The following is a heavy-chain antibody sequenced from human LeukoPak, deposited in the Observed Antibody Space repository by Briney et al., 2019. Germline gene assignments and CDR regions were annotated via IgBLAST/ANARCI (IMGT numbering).Heavy chain of an antibody. CDR3: ARHQFYCSSTSCYPGYYYMDV. CDR1: GGFISSTSYY. J-gene: IGHJ6*03. CDR2: IYYSGST. Sequence: SETLSLTCTVSGGFISSTSYYWGWIRQPPGKGLEWIGSIYYSGSTYYNPSLKSRVTISVDTSKNQFSLKLSSVTAADTAVYYCARHQFYCSSTSCYPGYYYMDVWGKGTTVTISS. D-gene: IGHD2-2*01. V-gene: IGHV4-39*01.